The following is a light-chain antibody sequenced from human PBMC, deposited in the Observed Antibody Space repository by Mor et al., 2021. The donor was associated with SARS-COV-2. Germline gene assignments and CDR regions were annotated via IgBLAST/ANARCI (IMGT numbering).Light chain of an antibody. Sequence: ITCQGDSLRSYYASWYQQKPGQAPLLVIYGKNNRPSGIPDRFSGSSSGNTASLTITASQAEDEADYYCNSRDSSGYPVIFGG. V-gene: IGLV3-19*01. CDR1: SLRSYY. CDR3: NSRDSSGYPVI. J-gene: IGLJ2*01. CDR2: GKN.